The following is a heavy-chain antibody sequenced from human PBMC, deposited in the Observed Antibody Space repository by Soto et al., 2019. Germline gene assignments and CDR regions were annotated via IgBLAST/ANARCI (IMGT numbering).Heavy chain of an antibody. CDR1: GYTFTGYY. J-gene: IGHJ6*02. CDR2: INPNSGGT. Sequence: ASVKVSCKASGYTFTGYYMHWVRQAPGQGLEWMGWINPNSGGTNYAQKFQERVTITRDMSTSTAYMELSSLRSEDTAVYYCAAASSTSGGYYGMDVWGQGTTVTVSS. CDR3: AAASSTSGGYYGMDV. V-gene: IGHV1-2*02. D-gene: IGHD2-2*01.